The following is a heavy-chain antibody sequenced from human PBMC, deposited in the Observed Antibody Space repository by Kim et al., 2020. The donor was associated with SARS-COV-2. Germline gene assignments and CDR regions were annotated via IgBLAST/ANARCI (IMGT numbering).Heavy chain of an antibody. D-gene: IGHD3-9*01. CDR3: ATVLRYFDWPNFNWFDP. CDR2: IIPIFGTA. CDR1: GGTFSSYA. V-gene: IGHV1-69*13. J-gene: IGHJ5*02. Sequence: SVTVSCKASGGTFSSYAISWVRQAPGQGLEWMGGIIPIFGTANYAQKFQGRVMFTADESTSTAYMELSSLRSEDTAVYYCATVLRYFDWPNFNWFDPWGQGTLVTVSS.